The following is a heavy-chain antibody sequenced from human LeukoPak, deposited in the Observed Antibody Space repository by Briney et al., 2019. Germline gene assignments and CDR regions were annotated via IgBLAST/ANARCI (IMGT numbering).Heavy chain of an antibody. CDR1: GFTFSSYG. Sequence: GGSLRLSCAASGFTFSSYGMHGVRQAPGKGLEWVAFIRYDGSNKYYADSVKGRFTISRDNSKNTLYLQMNSLRAEDTAVYYCAKDSGVPACNGEDFDYWGQGTLVTVSS. J-gene: IGHJ4*02. CDR3: AKDSGVPACNGEDFDY. V-gene: IGHV3-30*02. CDR2: IRYDGSNK. D-gene: IGHD2-2*01.